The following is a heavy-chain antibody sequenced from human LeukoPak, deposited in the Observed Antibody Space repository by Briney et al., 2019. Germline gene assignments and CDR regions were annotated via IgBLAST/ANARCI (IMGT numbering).Heavy chain of an antibody. D-gene: IGHD4-17*01. Sequence: ASVKVSCKASGYTFTGYYMHWVRQAPGQGLEWMGGIIPIFGTANYAQKFQGRVTITADKSTSTAYMELSSLRSGDTAVYYCARVPTVKSTVTTRYYYMDVWGKGTTVTVSS. V-gene: IGHV1-69*06. CDR3: ARVPTVKSTVTTRYYYMDV. J-gene: IGHJ6*03. CDR1: GYTFTGYY. CDR2: IIPIFGTA.